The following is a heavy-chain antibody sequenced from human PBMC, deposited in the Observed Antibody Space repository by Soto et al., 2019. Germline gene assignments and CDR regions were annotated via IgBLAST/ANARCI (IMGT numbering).Heavy chain of an antibody. CDR1: GGSISSGGYY. Sequence: SETLSLTCTVSGGSISSGGYYWSWIRQHPGKGLEWIGYIYYSGSTYYNPSLKSRVTISVDTSKNQFSLKLSSVTAADTAVYYCARGDYYDSSGYYHNWFDPWGQGTLVTVSS. D-gene: IGHD3-22*01. J-gene: IGHJ5*02. V-gene: IGHV4-31*03. CDR2: IYYSGST. CDR3: ARGDYYDSSGYYHNWFDP.